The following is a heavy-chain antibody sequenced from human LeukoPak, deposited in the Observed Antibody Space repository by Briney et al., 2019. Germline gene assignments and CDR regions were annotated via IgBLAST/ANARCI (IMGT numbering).Heavy chain of an antibody. D-gene: IGHD6-19*01. V-gene: IGHV3-23*01. CDR2: ISGSAGST. CDR1: GFTFSNYA. Sequence: GGSLRLSCAASGFTFSNYAMSWVRQAPGKGLEGVSGISGSAGSTYYADSVKGRFSISRDNSKNTVYLQMNRLGAEDTAAYYCAKDLAYRSGWFLGAFDVWGQGTMVTVSS. CDR3: AKDLAYRSGWFLGAFDV. J-gene: IGHJ3*01.